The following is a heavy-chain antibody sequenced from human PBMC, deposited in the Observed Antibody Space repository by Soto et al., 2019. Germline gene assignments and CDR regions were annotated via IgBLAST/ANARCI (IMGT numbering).Heavy chain of an antibody. CDR2: ISGSGGST. CDR3: AKDRGRYYGSGSYYKDY. V-gene: IGHV3-23*01. Sequence: GGSLRLSCAASGFTFSSYAMSWVRQAPGKGLEWVSAISGSGGSTYYADSVKGRFTISRDNSKNTLYLQMNSLRAEDTAVYYCAKDRGRYYGSGSYYKDYWGQGTLVTVSS. CDR1: GFTFSSYA. J-gene: IGHJ4*02. D-gene: IGHD3-10*01.